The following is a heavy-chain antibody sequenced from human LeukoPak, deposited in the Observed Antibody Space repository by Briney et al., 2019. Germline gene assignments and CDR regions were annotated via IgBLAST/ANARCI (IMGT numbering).Heavy chain of an antibody. Sequence: SETLSLTCTVSGGSISSSSYYWGWIRQPPGKGLEGIGSIYYSGSTYYNPSLKSRVTISVDTSKNQFSLKLSSVTAADTAVYYCARVYGDYVPDWFDPWGQGTLVTVSS. V-gene: IGHV4-39*07. CDR1: GGSISSSSYY. CDR2: IYYSGST. J-gene: IGHJ5*02. CDR3: ARVYGDYVPDWFDP. D-gene: IGHD4-17*01.